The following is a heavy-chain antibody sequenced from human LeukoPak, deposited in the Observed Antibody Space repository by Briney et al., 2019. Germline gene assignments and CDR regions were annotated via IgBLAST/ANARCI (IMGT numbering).Heavy chain of an antibody. CDR3: ARAGEQQLVNWFDP. Sequence: PSETLSLTCTVSGGSISIYYWSWIRQPPGKGLEWIGYIYYSGSTTYNPSLKSRVTISVDTSKNQFSLKLSSVTAADTAVYYCARAGEQQLVNWFDPWGQGTLVTVSS. V-gene: IGHV4-59*01. D-gene: IGHD6-13*01. CDR2: IYYSGST. CDR1: GGSISIYY. J-gene: IGHJ5*02.